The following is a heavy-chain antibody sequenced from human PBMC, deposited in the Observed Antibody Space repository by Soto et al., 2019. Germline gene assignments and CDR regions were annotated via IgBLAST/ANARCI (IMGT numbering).Heavy chain of an antibody. V-gene: IGHV4-59*01. CDR2: IYYSGST. J-gene: IGHJ4*02. D-gene: IGHD4-4*01. CDR1: GGSISSYY. CDR3: AGVPSLQPKFDY. Sequence: SETLSLTCTVSGGSISSYYWSWIRQPPGKGLEWIGYIYYSGSTNYNPSLKSRVTISVDTSKNQFSLKLSSVTAADTAVYYCAGVPSLQPKFDYWGQGTLVTVSS.